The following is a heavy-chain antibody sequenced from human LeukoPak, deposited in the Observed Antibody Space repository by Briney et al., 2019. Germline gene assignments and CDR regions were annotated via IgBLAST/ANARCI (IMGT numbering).Heavy chain of an antibody. D-gene: IGHD3-10*01. V-gene: IGHV1-69*13. Sequence: ASVKVSCKASGGTISGYAFSWVRQAPGQGLEWMGGIIPMFGRTNYAQTFHGRVTITADESTSTAYMELTSLRSDDTAVYYCARDQGLWFGELLPHGEYFQHWGQGTLVTVSS. CDR2: IIPMFGRT. CDR1: GGTISGYA. J-gene: IGHJ1*01. CDR3: ARDQGLWFGELLPHGEYFQH.